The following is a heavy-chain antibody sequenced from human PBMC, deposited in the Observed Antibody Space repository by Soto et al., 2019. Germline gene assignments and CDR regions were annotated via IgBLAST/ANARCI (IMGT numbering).Heavy chain of an antibody. CDR1: GYSISTCYY. D-gene: IGHD3-22*01. CDR2: IYHSGST. J-gene: IGHJ5*02. V-gene: IGHV4-38-2*01. CDR3: ARSSYYDTSGYLNWFDP. Sequence: LSLTCAVSGYSISTCYYWGWIRQPPGKGLEWIGSIYHSGSTYYNPSLKSRVTISVDTSKNQFSLNLSSVTAADTAVYYCARSSYYDTSGYLNWFDPWGQGTLVTVSS.